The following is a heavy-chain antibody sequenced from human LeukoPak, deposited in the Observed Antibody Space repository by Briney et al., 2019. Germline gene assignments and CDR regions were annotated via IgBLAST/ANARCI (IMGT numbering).Heavy chain of an antibody. D-gene: IGHD3-10*01. V-gene: IGHV4-39*07. CDR3: AKNYYGSGRMDV. Sequence: PSETLSLTCTVSGGSISSSSYYWGWIRQPPGKGLEWIGSIYYSGSTYYNPSLKSRVTISVDTSKNQFSLKLSSVTAADTAVYYCAKNYYGSGRMDVWGKGTTVTISS. CDR2: IYYSGST. J-gene: IGHJ6*03. CDR1: GGSISSSSYY.